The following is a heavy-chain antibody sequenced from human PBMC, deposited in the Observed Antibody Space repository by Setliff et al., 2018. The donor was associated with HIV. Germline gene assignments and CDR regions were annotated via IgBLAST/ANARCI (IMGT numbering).Heavy chain of an antibody. CDR1: GFAFSDYD. CDR3: ARDIGGGDY. Sequence: PGGSLRLSCATSGFAFSDYDFHWVRQVTGEGLEWVSAIGTGGDTYYADSVKGRFTISRDNSKNTLYLQMNSLRAEDTAVYYCARDIGGGDYWGQGTLVTVSS. CDR2: IGTGGDT. V-gene: IGHV3-13*01. D-gene: IGHD3-10*01. J-gene: IGHJ4*02.